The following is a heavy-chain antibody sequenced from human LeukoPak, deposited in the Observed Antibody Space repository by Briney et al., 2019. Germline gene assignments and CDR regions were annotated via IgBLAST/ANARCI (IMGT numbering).Heavy chain of an antibody. CDR3: ARVDTAMVRAFDI. V-gene: IGHV3-48*03. D-gene: IGHD5-18*01. J-gene: IGHJ3*02. CDR2: ISSSGTTI. Sequence: GGSLRLSCAASGFTFSSYEMNWVRQAPGKGLEWVSYISSSGTTIYYADSVKGRFTISRDNAKNSLYLQMNSLRAEDTAVYYCARVDTAMVRAFDIWGQGTMVTVSS. CDR1: GFTFSSYE.